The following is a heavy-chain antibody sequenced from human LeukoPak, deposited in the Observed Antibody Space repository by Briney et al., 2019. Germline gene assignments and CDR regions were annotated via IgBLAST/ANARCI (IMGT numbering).Heavy chain of an antibody. V-gene: IGHV3-23*01. CDR3: AKDKTTVTTFILDY. CDR2: ISGSGGST. CDR1: GFTFSSYA. D-gene: IGHD4-17*01. J-gene: IGHJ4*02. Sequence: PGGSLRLSCAASGFTFSSYAMSWVRQAPGKGLEWVSAISGSGGSTYYADSVKGRFTISRDNSKNTLYLQMNSLRAEGTAVYYCAKDKTTVTTFILDYWGQGTLVTVSS.